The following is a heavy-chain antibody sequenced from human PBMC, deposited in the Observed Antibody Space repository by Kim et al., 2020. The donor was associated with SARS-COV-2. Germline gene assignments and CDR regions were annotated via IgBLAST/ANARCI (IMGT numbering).Heavy chain of an antibody. D-gene: IGHD6-13*01. CDR1: GYTFINYA. J-gene: IGHJ4*02. Sequence: ASVKVSCKATGYTFINYALSWVRQVPGQGLESLGWISGYNGVANYLPQFKGRVTMTTDTSTTTAYLEVRGLTSDDTAVSYCARIAGAGNYYFDYWGQGTL. CDR2: ISGYNGVA. V-gene: IGHV1-18*01. CDR3: ARIAGAGNYYFDY.